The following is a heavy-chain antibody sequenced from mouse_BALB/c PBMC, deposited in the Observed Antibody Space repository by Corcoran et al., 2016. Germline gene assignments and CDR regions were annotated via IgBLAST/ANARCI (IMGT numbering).Heavy chain of an antibody. J-gene: IGHJ4*01. CDR1: GYTFSSYW. V-gene: IGHV1-9*01. Sequence: QVQLQQSGAELMKPGASVKISCKATGYTFSSYWIEWVKQRPGHGLEWIGEILPGSGSTNYNEKFKGKATFTADTSSNTAYMQLSSLTSEGSAVYYCARPPLRRSMDYWGQGTSVTVSS. D-gene: IGHD2-12*01. CDR2: ILPGSGST. CDR3: ARPPLRRSMDY.